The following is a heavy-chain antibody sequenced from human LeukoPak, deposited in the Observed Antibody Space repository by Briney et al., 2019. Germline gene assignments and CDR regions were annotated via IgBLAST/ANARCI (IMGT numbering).Heavy chain of an antibody. CDR3: ARAPNDYGDCGSDY. D-gene: IGHD4-17*01. Sequence: ASVKVSCKASGGTFSSYAISWVRQAPGQGLEWMGIINPSGGSTSYAQKFQGRVTMTRDTSTSTVYMELSSLRSEDTAVYYCARAPNDYGDCGSDYWGQGTLVTVSS. CDR1: GGTFSSYA. CDR2: INPSGGST. J-gene: IGHJ4*02. V-gene: IGHV1-46*01.